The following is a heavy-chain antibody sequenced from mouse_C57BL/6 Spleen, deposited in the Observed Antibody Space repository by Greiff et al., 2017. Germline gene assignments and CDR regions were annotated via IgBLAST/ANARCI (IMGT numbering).Heavy chain of an antibody. CDR3: ARNYYGSPYAMDY. Sequence: QVQLKQSGAELVKPGASVKISCKASGYAFSSYWLNWVKQRPGKGLEWIGQIYPGDGDTNYNGKFKGKATLTADKSSSTAYMQLSSLTSEDSAVYFWARNYYGSPYAMDYWGQGTSVTVSS. V-gene: IGHV1-80*01. CDR2: IYPGDGDT. CDR1: GYAFSSYW. J-gene: IGHJ4*01. D-gene: IGHD1-1*01.